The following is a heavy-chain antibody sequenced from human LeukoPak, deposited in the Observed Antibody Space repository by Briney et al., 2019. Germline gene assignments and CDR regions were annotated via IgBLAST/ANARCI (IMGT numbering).Heavy chain of an antibody. CDR2: IRGRSDTT. J-gene: IGHJ3*02. D-gene: IGHD3-3*01. V-gene: IGHV3-48*01. CDR3: ARTYDFGIGPPGDAFDN. Sequence: GGSLRLSCAASGFTFSSYAMSWVRQAPGKGLEWIAFIRGRSDTTYYADSVQGRFTISRDNAEDSVYLQMNSLRVEDTAVYYCARTYDFGIGPPGDAFDNWGQGTLVTVFS. CDR1: GFTFSSYA.